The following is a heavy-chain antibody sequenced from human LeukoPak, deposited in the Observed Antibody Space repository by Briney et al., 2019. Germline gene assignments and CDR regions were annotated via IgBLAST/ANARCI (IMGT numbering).Heavy chain of an antibody. D-gene: IGHD3-22*01. CDR1: GYTFTSYY. CDR2: INLSGDST. CDR3: ARDPDYYDSSGYYSHLDY. J-gene: IGHJ4*02. Sequence: ASVTVSCKASGYTFTSYYMHWVRQAPGQGLGWMGIINLSGDSTSYAQKFQGRVSMTRDMSTSTVYMELSSLRSEDTAVYYCARDPDYYDSSGYYSHLDYWGQGTLVTVSS. V-gene: IGHV1-46*01.